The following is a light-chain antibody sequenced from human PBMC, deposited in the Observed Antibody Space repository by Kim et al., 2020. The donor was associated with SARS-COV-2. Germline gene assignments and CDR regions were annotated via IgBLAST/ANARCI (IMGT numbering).Light chain of an antibody. CDR1: SSDVGGYNY. CDR3: SSYTNSSYV. J-gene: IGLJ1*01. Sequence: QSALTQPASVSGSPGQSITISCTGTSSDVGGYNYVSWYQQHPGKAPKLMIYDVSNRPSGVSNRFSGSKSGNTASLTISGLQAEDEADYYCSSYTNSSYVFGTGTKVTVL. V-gene: IGLV2-14*03. CDR2: DVS.